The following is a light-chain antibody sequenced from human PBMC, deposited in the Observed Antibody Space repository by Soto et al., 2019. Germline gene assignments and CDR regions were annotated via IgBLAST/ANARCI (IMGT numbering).Light chain of an antibody. J-gene: IGLJ2*01. CDR1: SSDVGGYNY. V-gene: IGLV2-8*01. CDR2: AVS. CDR3: SSYAGSKNF. Sequence: QSALTQPPSASGSPGQSVTISCTGTSSDVGGYNYVSWYQQRPGKAPRLMIYAVSKRPSGVPDRFSGSKSGNTASLTVSGLQAEDEADYYCSSYAGSKNFFGGGTKLTVL.